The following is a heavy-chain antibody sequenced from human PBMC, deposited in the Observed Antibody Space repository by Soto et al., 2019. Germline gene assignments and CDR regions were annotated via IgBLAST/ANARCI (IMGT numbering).Heavy chain of an antibody. V-gene: IGHV4-61*01. D-gene: IGHD4-17*01. CDR1: GGSVSSGSYY. CDR3: ARARGDYRYDY. Sequence: KHSETLSLTCTVSGGSVSSGSYYWSWIRQPPGKGLEWIGYIYYSGSTNYNPSLKSRVAISLDTSKSQFSLGLSSVTAADTAVYYCARARGDYRYDYWGQGTLVTVSS. CDR2: IYYSGST. J-gene: IGHJ4*02.